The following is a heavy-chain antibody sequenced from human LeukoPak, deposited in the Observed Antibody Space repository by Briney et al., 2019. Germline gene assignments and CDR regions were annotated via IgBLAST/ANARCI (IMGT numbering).Heavy chain of an antibody. CDR3: ARDLGQYYDTSDNWFDP. CDR2: INSDGINT. V-gene: IGHV3-74*01. CDR1: GFTFSNYW. J-gene: IGHJ5*02. Sequence: GGSLRLSCAASGFTFSNYWMHWVRQAPGKGLVWVSRINSDGINTSYADSVKGRFTISRDNAKNTLNLQMNSLRAGDTAVYYCARDLGQYYDTSDNWFDPWGQGTPVTVSS. D-gene: IGHD3-22*01.